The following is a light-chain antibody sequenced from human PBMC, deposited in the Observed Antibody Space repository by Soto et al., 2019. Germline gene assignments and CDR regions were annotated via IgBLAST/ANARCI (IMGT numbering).Light chain of an antibody. V-gene: IGKV3-20*01. CDR2: GAS. Sequence: EIVLTQSPGTLSLSPGERATLSCRASQSVNSNYLAWYQQKPGQGPRLLMYGASSRATGIPDRFSGSGSGTDFALTISRLEPEDFAAYYCPQYDNSPRTFGQGTKVEIK. J-gene: IGKJ1*01. CDR3: PQYDNSPRT. CDR1: QSVNSNY.